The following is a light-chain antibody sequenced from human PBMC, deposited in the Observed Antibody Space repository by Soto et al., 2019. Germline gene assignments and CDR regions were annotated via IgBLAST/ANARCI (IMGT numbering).Light chain of an antibody. CDR1: QSVSSSY. J-gene: IGKJ2*01. CDR3: QPHRT. CDR2: GAS. Sequence: EIVLTQSPGTLSLSPGERATLSCRASQSVSSSYLAWDQQKPGQAPRLLIYGASRRATGIPDMFSGSGSGTDFTLTISRREPDELAVYYWQPHRTFGQGTKLELK. V-gene: IGKV3-20*01.